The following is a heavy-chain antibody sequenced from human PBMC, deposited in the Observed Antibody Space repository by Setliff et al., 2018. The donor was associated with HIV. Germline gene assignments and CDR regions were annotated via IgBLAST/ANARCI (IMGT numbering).Heavy chain of an antibody. J-gene: IGHJ4*02. V-gene: IGHV3-15*01. CDR3: AKSLLVAGNDY. Sequence: GSLRLSCAASGFTFSTAWMNLVRQAPGKGLEWVGHIKSKTDGGTTDYAAPVKGRFTISRDDSKNTLYLQMISLRADDTAVYYCAKSLLVAGNDYWGQGTLVTVSS. CDR1: GFTFSTAW. CDR2: IKSKTDGGTT. D-gene: IGHD2-8*02.